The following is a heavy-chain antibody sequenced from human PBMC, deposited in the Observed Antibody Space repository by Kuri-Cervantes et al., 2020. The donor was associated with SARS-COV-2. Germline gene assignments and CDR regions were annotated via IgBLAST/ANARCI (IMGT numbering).Heavy chain of an antibody. CDR2: FDPEDGET. Sequence: ASVKVSCKVSGYTLTELSMHWVRQAPGKGLEWMGGFDPEDGETIYAQKFQGRVTMTEDTSTDTAYMELSSLRSEDTAVYYCAREYYDFWSGAFYYYYGMDVWGQGTTVTVSS. V-gene: IGHV1-24*01. CDR1: GYTLTELS. CDR3: AREYYDFWSGAFYYYYGMDV. J-gene: IGHJ6*02. D-gene: IGHD3-3*01.